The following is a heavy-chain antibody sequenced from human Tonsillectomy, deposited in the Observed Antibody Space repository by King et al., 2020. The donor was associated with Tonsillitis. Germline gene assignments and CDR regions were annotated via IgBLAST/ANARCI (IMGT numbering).Heavy chain of an antibody. Sequence: VQLVESGGGLVQPGGSLRLSGAASGLTFSSHSMNWVRQAPGKGLEWVSYICRSGDTIYYADSVMGRFTVSRDDANSTLSLQMNSLSAEATAVYYFLRDAYAHSRDCAKTTLDRRMTSLSAEDTAVYDCARDIIPSDGSGTYFDYWGQGTLVTVSS. CDR3: LRDAYAHSRDCAKTTLDRRMTSLSAEDTAVYDCARDIIPSDGSGTYFDY. CDR1: GLTFSSHS. CDR2: ICRSGDTI. D-gene: IGHD3-3*01. J-gene: IGHJ4*02. V-gene: IGHV3-48*01.